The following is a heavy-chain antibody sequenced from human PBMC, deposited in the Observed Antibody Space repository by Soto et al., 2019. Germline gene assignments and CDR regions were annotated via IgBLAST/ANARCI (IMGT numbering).Heavy chain of an antibody. Sequence: QVQLQESGPGLVKPSQTLSLTCTVSGCSLSSGDYYWSWIRQAPGKGLEWIGYIDYSGSTYYNPSVNSKVTISLDTSKNQFSLKLSSVTAADTAVYYWALYGGTSVSFDYWGKGTQATVYS. D-gene: IGHD4-17*01. CDR3: ALYGGTSVSFDY. CDR1: GCSLSSGDYY. V-gene: IGHV4-30-4*01. J-gene: IGHJ4*02. CDR2: IDYSGST.